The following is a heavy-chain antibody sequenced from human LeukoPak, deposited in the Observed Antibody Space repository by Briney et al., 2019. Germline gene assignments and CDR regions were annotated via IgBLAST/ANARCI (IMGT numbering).Heavy chain of an antibody. CDR1: GFTFSSYG. D-gene: IGHD3-9*01. CDR2: IRYDGSNK. Sequence: GGSLRLSCAASGFTFSSYGMHWVRQAPGKGLEWVAVIRYDGSNKYYADSVKGRFTISRDNSKNTLYLQMNSLRAEDTAVYYCAREKDYDILTGSYGMDVWGQGTTVTVSS. CDR3: AREKDYDILTGSYGMDV. J-gene: IGHJ6*02. V-gene: IGHV3-33*01.